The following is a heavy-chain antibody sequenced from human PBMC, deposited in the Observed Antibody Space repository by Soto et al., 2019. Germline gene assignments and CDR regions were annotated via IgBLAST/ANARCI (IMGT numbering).Heavy chain of an antibody. D-gene: IGHD6-13*01. Sequence: ASVKVSCKASGYTFTSYDINWVRQAPGQGPEWMGWISAYNGNTNYAQKLQGRVTMTTDTSTSTAYMELRSLRSDDTAVYYCARSIAAAVDFDYWGQGTLVTVSS. V-gene: IGHV1-18*01. CDR3: ARSIAAAVDFDY. CDR2: ISAYNGNT. J-gene: IGHJ4*02. CDR1: GYTFTSYD.